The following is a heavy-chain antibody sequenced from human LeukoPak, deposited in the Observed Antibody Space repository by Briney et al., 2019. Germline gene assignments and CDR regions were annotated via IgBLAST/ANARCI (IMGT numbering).Heavy chain of an antibody. J-gene: IGHJ5*02. V-gene: IGHV4-31*03. D-gene: IGHD2-15*01. CDR3: ARDRVAATDHQNWFAP. Sequence: SETLSLTCTVSGGSISSGGYYWSWIRQHPGKGLEWIGYIYYSGSTYYNPSLKSRVTISVDTSKNQFSLKLSSVTAADTAVYYCARDRVAATDHQNWFAPWGQGTLVTVSS. CDR2: IYYSGST. CDR1: GGSISSGGYY.